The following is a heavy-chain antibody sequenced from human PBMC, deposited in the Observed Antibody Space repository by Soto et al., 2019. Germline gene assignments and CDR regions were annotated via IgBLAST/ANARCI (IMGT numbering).Heavy chain of an antibody. CDR3: ARDLGGGFWSGYFEH. CDR1: GGSISSYY. D-gene: IGHD3-3*01. J-gene: IGHJ4*02. Sequence: QVQLQESGPGLVKPSETLSLTCTVSGGSISSYYWSWIRQPPGKGLEWIGYIYYSGSTNYNPSLKSRGTILEDTSKNQFSLKLSSVTAADTAVDYCARDLGGGFWSGYFEHWGQGTLVTVSS. CDR2: IYYSGST. V-gene: IGHV4-59*01.